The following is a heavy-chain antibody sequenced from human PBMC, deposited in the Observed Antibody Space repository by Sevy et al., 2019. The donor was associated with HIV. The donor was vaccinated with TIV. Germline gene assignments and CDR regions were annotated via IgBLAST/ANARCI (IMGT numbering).Heavy chain of an antibody. V-gene: IGHV3-30*04. D-gene: IGHD3-22*01. CDR1: GFTFSIYA. CDR2: ISYDGGVK. CDR3: ARDLPSAVINPFYYYGLDV. J-gene: IGHJ6*02. Sequence: GGSLRLSCAASGFTFSIYAMHWVRQAPDKGLECVAVISYDGGVKYLADFVKGQVTISRDNAKNSRYLQMNSLRPEDTAVYYCARDLPSAVINPFYYYGLDVWGQGTTVTVSS.